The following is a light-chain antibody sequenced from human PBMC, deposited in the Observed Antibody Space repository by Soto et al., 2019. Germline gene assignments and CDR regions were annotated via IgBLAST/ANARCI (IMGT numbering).Light chain of an antibody. V-gene: IGLV2-14*01. J-gene: IGLJ2*01. CDR1: SSDVGGYNY. Sequence: QSALTQPASVSGSPGQSITISCTGTSSDVGGYNYVSWYQQHPGKAPKLMIYDVSNRPSGVSNRFSGSKSGNTASLTISGLQAEDEADYYCSSYTSSSTLGHGVFGGGTQLTVL. CDR3: SSYTSSSTLGHGV. CDR2: DVS.